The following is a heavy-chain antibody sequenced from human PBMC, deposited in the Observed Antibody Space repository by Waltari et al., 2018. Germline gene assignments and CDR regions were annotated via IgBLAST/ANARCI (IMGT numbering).Heavy chain of an antibody. D-gene: IGHD6-13*01. Sequence: QVQLQQWGAGLLKPSETLSLTCAVYGGSFSGYYWSWIRQPPGKGLEWIGEINHSGSTNYNPSLKSRVTISVDTSKNQFSLKLSSVTAADTAVYYCARVCSEGIAAAAGAFDIWGQGTMVTVSS. CDR2: INHSGST. CDR1: GGSFSGYY. CDR3: ARVCSEGIAAAAGAFDI. V-gene: IGHV4-34*01. J-gene: IGHJ3*02.